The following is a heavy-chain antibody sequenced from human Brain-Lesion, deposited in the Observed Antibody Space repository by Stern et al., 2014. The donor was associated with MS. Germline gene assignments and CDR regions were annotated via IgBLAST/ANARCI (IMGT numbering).Heavy chain of an antibody. CDR2: ISGRGGPT. CDR1: GFSFSTYA. V-gene: IGHV3-23*04. J-gene: IGHJ1*01. D-gene: IGHD6-19*01. CDR3: AKWPHHIAVAGTRYFQH. Sequence: EVQLVESGGGLVQPGGSLRLSCAASGFSFSTYAMSWVRQTPGKGLQWVSGISGRGGPTYYADSVKGRFTIPRDNSKNTLYLQMDSLRADDTAVYYCAKWPHHIAVAGTRYFQHWGQGTLVTVSS.